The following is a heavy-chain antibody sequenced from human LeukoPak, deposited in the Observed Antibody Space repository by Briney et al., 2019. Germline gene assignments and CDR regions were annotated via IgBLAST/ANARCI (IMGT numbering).Heavy chain of an antibody. Sequence: SETLSLTCTVSGGSISSSPYYWGWIRQPPGKGLEWIGSIYYSGTTHYNPSLESRVAISVDTSKNQFSLTLTSVTAADTAIYYCVRSETNYYYASGSSLFDNWGQGTLVTVSS. D-gene: IGHD3-10*01. CDR3: VRSETNYYYASGSSLFDN. J-gene: IGHJ4*02. CDR1: GGSISSSPYY. CDR2: IYYSGTT. V-gene: IGHV4-39*07.